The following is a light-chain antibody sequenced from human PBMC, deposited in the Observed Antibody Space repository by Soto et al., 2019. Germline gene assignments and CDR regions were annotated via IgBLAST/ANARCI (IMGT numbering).Light chain of an antibody. V-gene: IGKV1-5*03. J-gene: IGKJ1*01. CDR2: KAS. CDR1: QIIDTW. Sequence: DIRRTQSPATLAASVGDRVSLPGRASQIIDTWLAWYQQKPGKAPNLLIYKASRLESGVPSRFSGSGSGTEFTLTISSLQPEDFGSYYCQEYKNDYGTFGQGTKVEIK. CDR3: QEYKNDYGT.